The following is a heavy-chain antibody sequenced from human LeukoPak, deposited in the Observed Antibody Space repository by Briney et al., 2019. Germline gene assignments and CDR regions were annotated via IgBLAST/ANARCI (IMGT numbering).Heavy chain of an antibody. CDR1: GFTFSSYG. J-gene: IGHJ4*02. Sequence: GGSLRLSCAASGFTFSSYGMYWVRQAPGKGLEWVAVISSDGSNKYYADSVKGRFTISRDNSKNTLYLQMNSLRAEDTAVYYCAKDLRAVAGPFDCWGQGTLVTVSS. CDR3: AKDLRAVAGPFDC. V-gene: IGHV3-30*18. CDR2: ISSDGSNK. D-gene: IGHD6-19*01.